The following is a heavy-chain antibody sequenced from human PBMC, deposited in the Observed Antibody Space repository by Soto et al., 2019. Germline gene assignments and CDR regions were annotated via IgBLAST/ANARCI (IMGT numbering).Heavy chain of an antibody. D-gene: IGHD3-10*01. CDR1: GFTFSSSW. V-gene: IGHV3-74*01. J-gene: IGHJ4*02. CDR2: IRGDGNDA. Sequence: VQLVESGGGLVQPGGSLRLSCAASGFTFSSSWMHWVRQVPGKGLVWVSRIRGDGNDAHYADSVKDRFTISRDNAKNTLDLQMDSLRAEDTAVYYCARDLVSGSGSLGHWGQGTLVTVSS. CDR3: ARDLVSGSGSLGH.